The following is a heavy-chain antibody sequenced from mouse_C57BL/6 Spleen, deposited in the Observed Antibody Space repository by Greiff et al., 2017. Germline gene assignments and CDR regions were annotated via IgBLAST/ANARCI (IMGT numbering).Heavy chain of an antibody. Sequence: EVKLVESGGGLVKPGGSLKLSCAASGFTFSSYTMSWVRQTPEKRLEWVATISGGGGNTYYPDSVKGRFTISRDDAKNTLYLQMSSLRSEDTALYYCARNIMRGYYDVWGTGTTVTVSS. CDR3: ARNIMRGYYDV. V-gene: IGHV5-9*01. CDR1: GFTFSSYT. J-gene: IGHJ1*03. D-gene: IGHD1-1*01. CDR2: ISGGGGNT.